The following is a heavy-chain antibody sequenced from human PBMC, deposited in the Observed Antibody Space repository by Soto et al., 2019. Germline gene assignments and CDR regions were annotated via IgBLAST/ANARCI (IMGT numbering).Heavy chain of an antibody. V-gene: IGHV4-31*03. J-gene: IGHJ6*02. CDR2: IYYSGST. CDR3: ARSTGDTAMVRVYYGMDV. Sequence: LSLTCTVSGGSISSGGYYWSWIRQHPGNGLEWIGYIYYSGSTYYNPSLKSRVTISVDTSKNQFSLKLSSVTAADTAVYYCARSTGDTAMVRVYYGMDVWGQGTTVTVSS. CDR1: GGSISSGGYY. D-gene: IGHD5-18*01.